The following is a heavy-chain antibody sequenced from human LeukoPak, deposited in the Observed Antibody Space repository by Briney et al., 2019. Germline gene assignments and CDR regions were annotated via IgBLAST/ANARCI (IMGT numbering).Heavy chain of an antibody. CDR1: GYTFTSYG. V-gene: IGHV1-18*01. D-gene: IGHD5-12*01. CDR2: ISAYNGNT. Sequence: GGSLRLSCAASGYTFTSYGISWVRQAPGQGLEWMGWISAYNGNTNYAQRLQGRVTMTTDTSTSTAYMELRSLRSDDTAVYYCARGDGRGYSGYDDYWGQGTLVTVSS. CDR3: ARGDGRGYSGYDDY. J-gene: IGHJ4*02.